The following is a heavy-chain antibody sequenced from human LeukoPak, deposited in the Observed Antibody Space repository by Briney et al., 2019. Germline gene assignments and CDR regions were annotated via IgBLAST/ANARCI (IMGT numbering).Heavy chain of an antibody. CDR3: ARDIRRFSGVPADDAFDI. J-gene: IGHJ3*02. Sequence: PGGSLRLSCAASGFTFSSYWMHWVRQAPGKGLVWVSRINSDGSSTSYADSVKGRFAISRDNAKNTLYLQMNSLRAEDTAVYYCARDIRRFSGVPADDAFDIWGQGTMVTVSS. CDR2: INSDGSST. CDR1: GFTFSSYW. V-gene: IGHV3-74*01. D-gene: IGHD6-25*01.